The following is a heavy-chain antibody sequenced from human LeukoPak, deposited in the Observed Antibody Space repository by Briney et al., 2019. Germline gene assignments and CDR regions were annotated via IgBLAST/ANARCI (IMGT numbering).Heavy chain of an antibody. J-gene: IGHJ4*02. CDR2: ILHSGST. CDR3: ARHVGDSSGYCTYFDF. Sequence: SETLSLTCTVPGGSISSSSYSWGWIRQPPGKGLDRVERILHSGSTYYNTSLRRRVTILVDTFKNQFSLKLSSVTAADTAVYYCARHVGDSSGYCTYFDFWGQGTLVTVSS. V-gene: IGHV4-39*01. D-gene: IGHD3-22*01. CDR1: GGSISSSSYS.